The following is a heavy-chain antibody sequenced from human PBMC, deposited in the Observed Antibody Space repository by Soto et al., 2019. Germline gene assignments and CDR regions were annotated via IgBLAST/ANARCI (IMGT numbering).Heavy chain of an antibody. CDR1: GGSISSSNW. CDR2: IYHSGST. V-gene: IGHV4-4*02. D-gene: IGHD6-19*01. CDR3: ASTAHSSGWYSGGFDY. Sequence: SETLSLTCAVSGGSISSSNWWSWVRQPPGKGLEWIGEIYHSGSTNYNPSLKSRVTISVDTSKNQFSLKLSSVTAADTAVYYCASTAHSSGWYSGGFDYWGQGTLVTSPQ. J-gene: IGHJ4*02.